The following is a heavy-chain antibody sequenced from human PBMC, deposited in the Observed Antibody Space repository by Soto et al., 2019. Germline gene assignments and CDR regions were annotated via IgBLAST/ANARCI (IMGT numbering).Heavy chain of an antibody. J-gene: IGHJ4*02. D-gene: IGHD3-9*01. CDR1: GFTFSSYA. CDR2: ISGSGGST. V-gene: IGHV3-23*01. CDR3: AKDAHILTGYYLLDYFDY. Sequence: EVQLLESGGGLVQPGGSLRLSCAASGFTFSSYAMSWVRQAPGKGLEWVSAISGSGGSTYYADSVKGRFTISRDNSKNTLYLQMNSLRAEDTAVYYCAKDAHILTGYYLLDYFDYWGQGTLVTVSS.